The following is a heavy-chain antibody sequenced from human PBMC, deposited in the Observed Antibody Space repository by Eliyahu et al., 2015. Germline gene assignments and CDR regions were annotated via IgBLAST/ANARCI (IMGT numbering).Heavy chain of an antibody. D-gene: IGHD3-22*01. V-gene: IGHV5-51*01. CDR3: ARRTPYDSSAYLDY. Sequence: EVQLVQSGAEVKKPGESLKIXCKGSGXXFTSYWIGWVRQMPGKGLEWMGIIYPSDSDTRYSTSFQGQVTISADKSISTAYLQWSSLKASDTAMYYCARRTPYDSSAYLDYWGQGTLVTVSS. CDR1: GXXFTSYW. J-gene: IGHJ4*02. CDR2: IYPSDSDT.